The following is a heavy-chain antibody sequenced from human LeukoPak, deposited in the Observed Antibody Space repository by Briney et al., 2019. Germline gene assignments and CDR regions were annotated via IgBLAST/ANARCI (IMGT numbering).Heavy chain of an antibody. CDR3: ARGAWGSGSYFDY. J-gene: IGHJ4*02. CDR1: GGSISSSSYY. V-gene: IGHV4-39*07. D-gene: IGHD1-26*01. Sequence: SETLSLTCTVSGGSISSSSYYWGWIRQPPGKGLEWIGEINHSGSTNYNPSLKSRVTISVDTSKNQFSLKLSSVTAADTAVYYCARGAWGSGSYFDYWGQGTLVTVSS. CDR2: INHSGST.